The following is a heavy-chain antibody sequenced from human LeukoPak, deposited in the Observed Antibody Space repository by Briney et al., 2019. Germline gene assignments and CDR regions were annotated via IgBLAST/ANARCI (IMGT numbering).Heavy chain of an antibody. CDR2: INPNSGGT. Sequence: ASVKVSCKASGYTFTAYYMHWMRPAPGQGLEWMGWINPNSGGTNYAQKYQGRVTMTRDTSISTAYMELSSLRSDDTAIYYCARDRSGSTWVYSGQGTLVTVSS. V-gene: IGHV1-2*02. CDR1: GYTFTAYY. CDR3: ARDRSGSTWVY. D-gene: IGHD3-10*01. J-gene: IGHJ4*02.